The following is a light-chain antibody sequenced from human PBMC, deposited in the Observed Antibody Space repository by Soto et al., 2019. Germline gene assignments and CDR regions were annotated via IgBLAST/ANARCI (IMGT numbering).Light chain of an antibody. CDR2: EVS. CDR3: SSATSISTLGVYV. Sequence: QSALTQPAPVSGSPGQSITVSCTGTSSDVGGYNYVSWYQQHPGNAPKLMIYEVSNRPSGVSDRFSGSKSGSTASLTISGLQAEDEADYSCSSATSISTLGVYVFGTGTKLTVL. J-gene: IGLJ1*01. CDR1: SSDVGGYNY. V-gene: IGLV2-14*01.